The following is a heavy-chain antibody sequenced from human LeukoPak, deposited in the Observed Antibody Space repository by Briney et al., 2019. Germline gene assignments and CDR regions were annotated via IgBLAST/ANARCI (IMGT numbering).Heavy chain of an antibody. Sequence: GGSLRLSCAASGFTFDDYAMNWVRQAPGKGLEWVSSISSSSSYTYYADSVKGRFTISRDNAKNSLYLQMNSLRAEDTAVYYCARSYGDYDPYFDYWGQGTLVTVSS. J-gene: IGHJ4*02. CDR1: GFTFDDYA. CDR3: ARSYGDYDPYFDY. CDR2: ISSSSSYT. D-gene: IGHD4-17*01. V-gene: IGHV3-21*01.